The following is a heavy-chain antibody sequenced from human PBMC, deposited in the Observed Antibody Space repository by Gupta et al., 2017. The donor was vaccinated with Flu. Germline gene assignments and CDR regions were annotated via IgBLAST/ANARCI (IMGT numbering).Heavy chain of an antibody. CDR1: GFVFSNSS. J-gene: IGHJ3*02. Sequence: EVRLVESGGGVAQPGGSLRLSCAASGFVFSNSSMHWVRKGPGEGLVWVSRINSDGSTTTYADSVRGRFTISRDNAKNTLYLQVNSLTAEDTALYYCARGLYSTSSTEGLDIWGLGTMVTVSS. D-gene: IGHD6-6*01. V-gene: IGHV3-74*03. CDR3: ARGLYSTSSTEGLDI. CDR2: INSDGSTT.